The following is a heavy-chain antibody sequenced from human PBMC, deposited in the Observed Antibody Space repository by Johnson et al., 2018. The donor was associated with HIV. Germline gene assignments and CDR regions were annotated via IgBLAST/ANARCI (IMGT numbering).Heavy chain of an antibody. CDR3: ARLNSGRSYGAYVPFDI. CDR2: ISSRGSSI. D-gene: IGHD3-10*02. V-gene: IGHV3-11*04. Sequence: QVQLVESGGGLVKPGGSLRLSCAASGFTFSDYYMRWIRQATGKGLEWVSYISSRGSSIYYADSGKGRLTISRDNAKNSLYLQMNSRSAEDTAVYSCARLNSGRSYGAYVPFDIWGQGTMVTVSS. CDR1: GFTFSDYY. J-gene: IGHJ3*02.